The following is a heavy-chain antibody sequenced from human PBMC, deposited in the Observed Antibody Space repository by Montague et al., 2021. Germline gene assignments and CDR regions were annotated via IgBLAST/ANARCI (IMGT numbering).Heavy chain of an antibody. J-gene: IGHJ3*02. CDR1: GFSFSSCW. CDR3: ASNLASAAPGAFDI. V-gene: IGHV3-74*01. CDR2: ITLDGSST. Sequence: SLRLSCAASGFSFSSCWMHWVRQAPGKGLLWVSRITLDGSSTTFADSVKGRFTTSRDNAKATLYLQMNSLRVEDTAVYYCASNLASAAPGAFDIWGQGTMVTVSS. D-gene: IGHD6-13*01.